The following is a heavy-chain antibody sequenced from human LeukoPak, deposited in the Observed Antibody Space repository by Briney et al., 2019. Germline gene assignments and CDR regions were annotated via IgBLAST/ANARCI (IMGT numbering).Heavy chain of an antibody. D-gene: IGHD5-24*01. Sequence: SETLSLTCAVYGGSCDDYYCSWIRQPPGKGLEWIGEIYPSGIFYYNSSLMSRVTISIDTSKSQFSLRLTSVTAADTGFYYCARGRDRSKAGDHWGQGSLVTVSS. CDR3: ARGRDRSKAGDH. V-gene: IGHV4-34*01. CDR1: GGSCDDYY. J-gene: IGHJ4*02. CDR2: IYPSGIF.